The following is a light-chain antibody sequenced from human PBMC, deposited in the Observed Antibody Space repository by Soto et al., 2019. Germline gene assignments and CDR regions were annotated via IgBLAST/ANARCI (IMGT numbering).Light chain of an antibody. CDR1: QTISSW. V-gene: IGKV1-5*03. J-gene: IGKJ5*01. Sequence: DIQMTQSPSTLSASVRDRVTITCRASQTISSWLAWFQQRPGRAPKFLIYKASSLKNGVPLRFSGSGSGTDFTLTISNLQPEDFATYYCQQSYSTPITFGQGTRLEIK. CDR2: KAS. CDR3: QQSYSTPIT.